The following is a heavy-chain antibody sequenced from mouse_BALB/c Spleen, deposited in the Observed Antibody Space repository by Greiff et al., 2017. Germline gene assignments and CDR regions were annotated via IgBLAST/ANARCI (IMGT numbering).Heavy chain of an antibody. D-gene: IGHD2-2*01. CDR3: ARHWGYGQAWFAY. Sequence: EVKVVESGGGLVQPGGSLKLSCAASGFTFSSYTMSWVRQTPEKRLEWVAYISNGGGSTYYPDTVKGRFTISRDNAKNTLYLQMSSLKSEDTAMYYCARHWGYGQAWFAYWGQGTLVTVSA. CDR1: GFTFSSYT. CDR2: ISNGGGST. V-gene: IGHV5-12-2*01. J-gene: IGHJ3*01.